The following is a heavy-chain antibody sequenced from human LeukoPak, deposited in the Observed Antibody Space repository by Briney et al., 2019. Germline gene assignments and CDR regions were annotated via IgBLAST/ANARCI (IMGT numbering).Heavy chain of an antibody. CDR2: ISYDGSNK. CDR3: ATSGYMRGYFDY. CDR1: GFTFSSYG. D-gene: IGHD3-22*01. Sequence: PGGSLRLSCAASGFTFSSYGMHWVRQAPGKGLEWVAVISYDGSNKYYADSVKGRFTISRDSSKNTLYLQMNSLRAEDTAVYYCATSGYMRGYFDYWGQGTLVTVSS. V-gene: IGHV3-30*03. J-gene: IGHJ4*02.